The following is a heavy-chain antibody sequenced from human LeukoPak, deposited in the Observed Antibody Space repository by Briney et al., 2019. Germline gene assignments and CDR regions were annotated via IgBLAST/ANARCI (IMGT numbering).Heavy chain of an antibody. CDR1: EFSVSNYW. V-gene: IGHV3-11*01. CDR3: ARQGSEIDY. J-gene: IGHJ4*02. Sequence: PGGSLRLSCAASEFSVSNYWMTWVRQAPGKGLEWLSCISSSGDTIYYADSVKGRFTVSRDNAENSLYLQMNSLRAEDTAMYYCARQGSEIDYWGQGTLVTVSS. CDR2: ISSSGDTI.